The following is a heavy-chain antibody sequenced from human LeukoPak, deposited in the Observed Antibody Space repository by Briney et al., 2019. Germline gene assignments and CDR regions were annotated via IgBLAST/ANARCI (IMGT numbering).Heavy chain of an antibody. CDR1: GFTFSSYS. CDR2: IYYSGST. V-gene: IGHV4-59*01. D-gene: IGHD3-9*01. J-gene: IGHJ4*02. Sequence: GSLRLSCAASGFTFSSYSMNWVRQAPGKGLEWIGYIYYSGSTNYNPSLKSRVTISVDTSKNQFSLKLSSVTAADTAVYYCARESRYFDWLFYFDYWGQGTLVTVSS. CDR3: ARESRYFDWLFYFDY.